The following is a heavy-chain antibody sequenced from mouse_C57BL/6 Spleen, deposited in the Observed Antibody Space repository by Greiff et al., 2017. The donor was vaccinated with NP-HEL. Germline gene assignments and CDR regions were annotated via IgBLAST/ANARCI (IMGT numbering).Heavy chain of an antibody. Sequence: VHVKQSGAELVRPGASVKLSCTASGFNIKDYYMHWVKQRPEQGLEWIGRIDPEDGDTEYAPKFQGKATMTADTSSNTAYLQLSSLTSEDTAVYYCTTTGTMVTTVDYWGQGTTLTVSS. D-gene: IGHD2-2*01. CDR1: GFNIKDYY. V-gene: IGHV14-1*01. CDR2: IDPEDGDT. J-gene: IGHJ2*01. CDR3: TTTGTMVTTVDY.